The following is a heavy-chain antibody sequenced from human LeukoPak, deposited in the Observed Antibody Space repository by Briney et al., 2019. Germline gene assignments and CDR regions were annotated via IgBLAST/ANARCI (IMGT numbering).Heavy chain of an antibody. D-gene: IGHD3-22*01. Sequence: ASVKVSCKASGYTFTSYYMHWVRQAPGQGLEWMGIINPSGGSTSYAQKFQGRVTMTRDTSTSTVYMELSSLRSEDTAVYYCARVSYDSSSYPTAPFDYWGQGTLVTVSS. CDR3: ARVSYDSSSYPTAPFDY. CDR1: GYTFTSYY. CDR2: INPSGGST. V-gene: IGHV1-46*01. J-gene: IGHJ4*02.